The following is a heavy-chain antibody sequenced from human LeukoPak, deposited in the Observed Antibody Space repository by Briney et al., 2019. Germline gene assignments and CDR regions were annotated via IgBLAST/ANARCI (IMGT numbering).Heavy chain of an antibody. CDR2: IVPVFGTV. D-gene: IGHD2-2*02. CDR3: ARWAGTCTIASCYTPLDY. Sequence: GSSVKVSCKAPGGTFSNYGFSWVRQAPEQGPEWMGGIVPVFGTVSYAQKFQDRVTISGDDFTTTAYMELSSLRSEDTAVYYCARWAGTCTIASCYTPLDYWGQGTLVTVST. J-gene: IGHJ4*02. V-gene: IGHV1-69*01. CDR1: GGTFSNYG.